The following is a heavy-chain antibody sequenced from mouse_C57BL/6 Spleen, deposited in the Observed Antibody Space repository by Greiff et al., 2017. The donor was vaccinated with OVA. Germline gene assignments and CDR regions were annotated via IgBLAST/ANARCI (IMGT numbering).Heavy chain of an antibody. V-gene: IGHV1-63*01. CDR1: GYTFTNYW. CDR2: IYPGGGYT. J-gene: IGHJ2*01. D-gene: IGHD4-1*01. CDR3: ARKKEDWGAHYFDY. Sequence: VQLQQSGAELVRPGTSVKMSCKASGYTFTNYWIGWAKQRPGHGLEWIGDIYPGGGYTNYNEKFKGKATLTADKSSSTAYMQFSSLTSEASAIYYCARKKEDWGAHYFDYWGQGTTLTVSS.